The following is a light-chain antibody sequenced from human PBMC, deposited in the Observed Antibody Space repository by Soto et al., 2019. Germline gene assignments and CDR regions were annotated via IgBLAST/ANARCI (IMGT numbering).Light chain of an antibody. CDR3: SSYAGSNKYVV. Sequence: QPVLTQPPSASGTPGQRVTISCSGTNSNIGSNFVYWYQHLPGTTPKLLVFSYNQRPSGVPDRFSGSKSGSSASLAISGLRSEDEADYFCSSYAGSNKYVVFGGGTKLTVL. CDR2: SYN. CDR1: NSNIGSNF. J-gene: IGLJ2*01. V-gene: IGLV1-47*02.